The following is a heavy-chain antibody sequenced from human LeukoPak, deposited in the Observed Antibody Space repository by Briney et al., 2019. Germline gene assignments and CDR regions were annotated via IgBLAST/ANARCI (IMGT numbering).Heavy chain of an antibody. CDR1: GYSFTSYW. V-gene: IGHV5-51*01. CDR3: ASGGYSYSYYYYGMDV. Sequence: GESLKISCKGSGYSFTSYWICWVRQMPGKGLEWMGIIYPGDSDTRYSPSFQGQVTISADKSISTAYLQWSSLKASDTAMYYCASGGYSYSYYYYGMDVWGQGTTVTVSS. D-gene: IGHD5-18*01. CDR2: IYPGDSDT. J-gene: IGHJ6*02.